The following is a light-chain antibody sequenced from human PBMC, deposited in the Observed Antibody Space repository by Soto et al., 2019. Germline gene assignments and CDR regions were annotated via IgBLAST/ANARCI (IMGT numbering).Light chain of an antibody. CDR2: DVS. Sequence: EIVMTQSPGTLSVSPVERATLSCRAGQGVTTNFAWYQQKSGQSPRLLIYDVSIRATGVPDRFSGTGSETDLTLTISGLQSDDSAVYFCQKYNNWPFSXGQGTRLEIK. J-gene: IGKJ5*01. V-gene: IGKV3-15*01. CDR1: QGVTTN. CDR3: QKYNNWPFS.